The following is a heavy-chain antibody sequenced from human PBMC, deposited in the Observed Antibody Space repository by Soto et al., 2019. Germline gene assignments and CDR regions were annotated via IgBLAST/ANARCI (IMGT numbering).Heavy chain of an antibody. CDR3: ARDDDNDANALDY. Sequence: GGSLRLSCAASGFTFSTYGMHWVRQAPGKGLEWGALIWNDGIRKVYVDSVKGRFTISRDNSKNTLDLQMNNLRDEDTAVYYCARDDDNDANALDYWGPGTLVTVSS. J-gene: IGHJ4*02. CDR2: IWNDGIRK. CDR1: GFTFSTYG. V-gene: IGHV3-33*01.